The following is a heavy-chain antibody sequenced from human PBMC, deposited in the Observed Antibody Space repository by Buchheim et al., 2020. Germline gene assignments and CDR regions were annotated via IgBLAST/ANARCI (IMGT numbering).Heavy chain of an antibody. V-gene: IGHV3-30*02. J-gene: IGHJ4*02. D-gene: IGHD3-3*01. CDR3: AKDTDRFGVVIVYYFDY. CDR1: GFTFSSYG. Sequence: QVQLAESGGGVVQPGRSLRLSCAASGFTFSSYGMHWVRQAPGKGLEWVAFIRYDGSNKYYADSVKGRFTISRDNSKNTLYLQMNSLRAEDTAVYYCAKDTDRFGVVIVYYFDYWGQGTL. CDR2: IRYDGSNK.